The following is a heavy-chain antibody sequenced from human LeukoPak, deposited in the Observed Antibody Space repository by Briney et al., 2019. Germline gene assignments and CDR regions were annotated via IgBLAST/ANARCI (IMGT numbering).Heavy chain of an antibody. Sequence: SETLSLTCAVYGGSFSGYYWSWIRQPPGKGLEWIGEINHSGSTNYNPSLKSRVTISVDTSKNQFSLKLSSVTAADTAVYYCAKDGYGDNLYYFDYWGQGTLVTVSS. J-gene: IGHJ4*02. V-gene: IGHV4-34*01. CDR1: GGSFSGYY. CDR3: AKDGYGDNLYYFDY. CDR2: INHSGST. D-gene: IGHD4-17*01.